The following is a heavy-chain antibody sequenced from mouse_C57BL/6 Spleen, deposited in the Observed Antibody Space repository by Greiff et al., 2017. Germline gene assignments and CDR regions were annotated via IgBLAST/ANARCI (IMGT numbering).Heavy chain of an antibody. D-gene: IGHD3-3*01. V-gene: IGHV1-81*01. Sequence: VQLVESGAELARPGASVKLSCKASGYTFTSYGISWVKQRTGQGLEWIGEIYPRSGNTYYNEKFKGKATLTADKSSSTAYMELRSLTSEDSAVYFCARGDLGLRWYFDVWGTGTTVTVSS. CDR3: ARGDLGLRWYFDV. CDR1: GYTFTSYG. CDR2: IYPRSGNT. J-gene: IGHJ1*03.